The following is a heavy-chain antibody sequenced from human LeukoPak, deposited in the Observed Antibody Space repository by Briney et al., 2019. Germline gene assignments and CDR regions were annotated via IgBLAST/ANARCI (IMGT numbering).Heavy chain of an antibody. D-gene: IGHD3-3*01. CDR2: IYSGGST. Sequence: GGSLRLSCAASGFTVSSNYTSWVRQAPGKGLEWVSVIYSGGSTYYADSVKGRFTISRDNSKNTLYLQMNSLRAEDTAVYYCARGPPYDFWSGYYKGGGVYYFDYWGQGTLVTVSS. CDR3: ARGPPYDFWSGYYKGGGVYYFDY. V-gene: IGHV3-53*01. CDR1: GFTVSSNY. J-gene: IGHJ4*02.